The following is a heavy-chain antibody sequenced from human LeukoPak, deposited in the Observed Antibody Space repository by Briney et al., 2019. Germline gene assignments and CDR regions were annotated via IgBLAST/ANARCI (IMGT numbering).Heavy chain of an antibody. V-gene: IGHV3-30*02. J-gene: IGHJ3*01. D-gene: IGHD3-3*01. CDR1: GFTFSSYA. CDR2: VSHDERSK. Sequence: GGSLRLSCSTSGFTFSSYAMHWVRQAPGTGLEWVTYVSHDERSKYYADSVKGRFTISRDNSKNTLYLQMNSLRAEDTAVYYCARDREWAFDFWGQGTLATVSS. CDR3: ARDREWAFDF.